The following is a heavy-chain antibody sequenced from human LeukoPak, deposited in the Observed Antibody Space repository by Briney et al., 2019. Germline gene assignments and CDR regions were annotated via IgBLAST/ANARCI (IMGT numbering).Heavy chain of an antibody. Sequence: ASVKVSCKASEYTFTSYYMHWVRQAPGQGLEWMGIINPSGGSTSYAQKFQGRVTMTRDTSTYTVYMELSSLRSEDTAVYYCARGGGGVAGQLSPDYWGQGTLGTVSP. CDR3: ARGGGGVAGQLSPDY. J-gene: IGHJ4*02. D-gene: IGHD6-19*01. CDR1: EYTFTSYY. V-gene: IGHV1-46*01. CDR2: INPSGGST.